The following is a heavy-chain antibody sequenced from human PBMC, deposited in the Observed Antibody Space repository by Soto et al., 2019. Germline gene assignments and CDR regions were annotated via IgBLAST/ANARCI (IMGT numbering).Heavy chain of an antibody. CDR1: GFTFSSYG. Sequence: GGSLRLSCAASGFTFSSYGMHWVRQAPGKGLEWVAVISYDGSNKYYADSVKGRFTISRDNSKNTLYLQMNSLRAEDTAVYYCAKDWSSGYYFSPDYYYGMDVWGQGTTVTVSS. D-gene: IGHD3-22*01. CDR3: AKDWSSGYYFSPDYYYGMDV. V-gene: IGHV3-30*18. J-gene: IGHJ6*02. CDR2: ISYDGSNK.